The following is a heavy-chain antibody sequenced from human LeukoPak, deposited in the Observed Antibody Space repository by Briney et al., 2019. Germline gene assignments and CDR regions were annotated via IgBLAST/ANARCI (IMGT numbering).Heavy chain of an antibody. CDR1: GGSFSGYY. CDR3: ARIPQRAGYCTSGTCSYYFDY. J-gene: IGHJ4*02. CDR2: INHSGST. V-gene: IGHV4-34*01. D-gene: IGHD2-15*01. Sequence: SETLSLTCAVYGGSFSGYYLSWIRQPPGKGLEWIGEINHSGSTNYNPSLKSRATISVDTSKNQFSLKLSSVTAAATAVYYCARIPQRAGYCTSGTCSYYFDYWGQGTLLTVSS.